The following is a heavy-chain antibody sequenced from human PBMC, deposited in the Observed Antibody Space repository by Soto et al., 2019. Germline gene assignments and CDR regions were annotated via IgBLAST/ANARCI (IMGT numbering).Heavy chain of an antibody. V-gene: IGHV3-30*04. CDR3: ASNHLSSSWYFDY. CDR1: GFTFSSYA. Sequence: GGSLRLSCAASGFTFSSYAMHWVRQAPGKGLEWVAVISYDGSNKYYADSVKGRFTISRDNSKNTLYLQMNSLRAEDTAVYYCASNHLSSSWYFDYWGQGTLVTVSS. J-gene: IGHJ4*02. CDR2: ISYDGSNK. D-gene: IGHD6-13*01.